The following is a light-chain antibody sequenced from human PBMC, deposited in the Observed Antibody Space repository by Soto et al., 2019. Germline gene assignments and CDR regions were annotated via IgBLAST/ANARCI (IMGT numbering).Light chain of an antibody. CDR3: SSYTTNSSYV. J-gene: IGLJ1*01. CDR2: AVS. CDR1: SSDVGASIF. V-gene: IGLV2-14*01. Sequence: QSVLTQPASVSGSPGQSITISCTGSSSDVGASIFVSWHQQHPGKAPKLMIYAVSSRPSGVSYRFSGSKSGNTASLTISGLQAEDEADYYCSSYTTNSSYVFGTGTKVTVL.